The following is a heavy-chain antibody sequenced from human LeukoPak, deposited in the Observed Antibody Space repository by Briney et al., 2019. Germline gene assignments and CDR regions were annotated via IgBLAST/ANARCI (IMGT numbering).Heavy chain of an antibody. D-gene: IGHD3-22*01. CDR3: ARARTYNYDSSGYYPPDY. Sequence: GGSLRLSCAASGFIFSSNYMNWVRQAPGKGLEWVSVIYNTGRAYYADSVKGRFTISRDTSKNTLYLQMNSLRAEDTAVYYCARARTYNYDSSGYYPPDYWGQGTLVTVSS. CDR2: IYNTGRA. CDR1: GFIFSSNY. V-gene: IGHV3-66*01. J-gene: IGHJ4*02.